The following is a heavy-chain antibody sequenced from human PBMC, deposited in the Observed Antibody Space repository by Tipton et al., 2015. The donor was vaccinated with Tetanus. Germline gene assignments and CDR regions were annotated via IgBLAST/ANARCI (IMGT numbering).Heavy chain of an antibody. Sequence: TLSLTCTVSGGSISSGGYYWSWIRQHPGKGLEWIGDIYCSGSTYYNPSLKSRATISVDTSKNQFSLKLNSVTAADTAVYYCARDQARGARGWNYFDYWGQGTLVTVSS. CDR2: IYCSGST. V-gene: IGHV4-31*03. CDR3: ARDQARGARGWNYFDY. D-gene: IGHD1-26*01. CDR1: GGSISSGGYY. J-gene: IGHJ4*02.